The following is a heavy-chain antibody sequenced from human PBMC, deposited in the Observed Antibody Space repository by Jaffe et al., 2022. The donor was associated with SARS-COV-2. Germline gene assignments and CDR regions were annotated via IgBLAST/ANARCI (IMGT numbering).Heavy chain of an antibody. Sequence: EVQLVESGGGLVQPGGSLRLSCEASGFTFGTYAMHWVRQAPGKGLEHVAAISSTGGDTYYANSVKGRFTISRDNSKNTMYLQMGSLRDEDMAVYYCARDGSSSWYLLGSYFDYWGQGTLVTVSS. CDR1: GFTFGTYA. CDR3: ARDGSSSWYLLGSYFDY. J-gene: IGHJ4*02. CDR2: ISSTGGDT. D-gene: IGHD6-13*01. V-gene: IGHV3-64*01.